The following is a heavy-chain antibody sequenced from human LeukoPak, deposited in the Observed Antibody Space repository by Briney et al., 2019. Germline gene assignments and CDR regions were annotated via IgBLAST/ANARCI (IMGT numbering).Heavy chain of an antibody. Sequence: SETLSLTCTVSGGSISSGGYYWSWIRQHPGKCLEWIGYIYHSGNTYYNPSLKSRLTISVDTSKKQFSLKLSSVTAADTAVYYCARGYGDYTPRLVDYWGQGTLVTVSS. D-gene: IGHD4-17*01. CDR1: GGSISSGGYY. CDR2: IYHSGNT. J-gene: IGHJ4*02. CDR3: ARGYGDYTPRLVDY. V-gene: IGHV4-31*03.